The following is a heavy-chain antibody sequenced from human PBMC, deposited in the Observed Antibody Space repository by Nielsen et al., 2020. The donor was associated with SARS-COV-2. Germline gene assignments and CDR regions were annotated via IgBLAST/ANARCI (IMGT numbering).Heavy chain of an antibody. CDR1: GFTFSSYA. D-gene: IGHD6-19*01. J-gene: IGHJ1*01. CDR3: AKVVRGAVAGSVFQH. Sequence: GGSLRLSCAASGFTFSSYAMSWVRQAPGKGLEWVSAISGSGGSTYYADSVKGRFTISRDNSKNTLYLQMNSLRAEDTAVYYCAKVVRGAVAGSVFQHWGQVTLVTVSS. V-gene: IGHV3-23*01. CDR2: ISGSGGST.